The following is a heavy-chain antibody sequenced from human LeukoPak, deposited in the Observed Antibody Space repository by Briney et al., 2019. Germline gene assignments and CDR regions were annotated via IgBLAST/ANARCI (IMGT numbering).Heavy chain of an antibody. CDR1: GLTVSSNY. D-gene: IGHD6-6*01. V-gene: IGHV3-53*01. CDR3: AGAQGISARW. J-gene: IGHJ4*02. CDR2: IYSDGNT. Sequence: GGSLRLSCAASGLTVSSNYMNWVRQAPGKGLEWVSVIYSDGNTYYADSVKGRFTISRDNSKNTLYLQMNSLRAEDTAVYYCAGAQGISARWWGQGTQVTVSS.